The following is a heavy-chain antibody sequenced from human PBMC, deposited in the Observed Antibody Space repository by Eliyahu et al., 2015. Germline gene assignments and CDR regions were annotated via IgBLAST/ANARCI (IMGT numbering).Heavy chain of an antibody. Sequence: QITLQESGPTVVKPTQTLTLTCSFSGFSLSASGGAVGWLRQPPGKAPXYLGIIYWDADKRYSPSVKXRVTITRDTSKNQLVLTMTNMDPVDAATYFCAVTSGVHCTGGSCFDFWGQGTPVTVSS. D-gene: IGHD2-15*01. CDR3: AVTSGVHCTGGSCFDF. CDR2: IYWDADK. J-gene: IGHJ4*02. CDR1: GFSLSASGGA. V-gene: IGHV2-5*02.